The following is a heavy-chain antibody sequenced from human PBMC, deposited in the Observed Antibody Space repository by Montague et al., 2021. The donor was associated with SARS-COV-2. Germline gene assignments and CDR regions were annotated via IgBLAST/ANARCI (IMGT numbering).Heavy chain of an antibody. Sequence: SETLSLTCTVSGASVRTYYWIWIRQSAGKKLEWMGRLYTSGSTYXNPSFKSRVTMSLDTSKNLFSLNLSSMTAADTAVYYCARDGADYSFAYYHEMDVWGQGIAVTVSS. V-gene: IGHV4-4*07. J-gene: IGHJ6*02. CDR3: ARDGADYSFAYYHEMDV. CDR1: GASVRTYY. D-gene: IGHD5-12*01. CDR2: LYTSGST.